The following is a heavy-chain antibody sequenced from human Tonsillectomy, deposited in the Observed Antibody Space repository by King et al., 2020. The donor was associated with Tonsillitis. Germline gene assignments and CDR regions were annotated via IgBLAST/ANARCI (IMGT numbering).Heavy chain of an antibody. D-gene: IGHD1-26*01. V-gene: IGHV3-48*01. CDR2: IISSSSTI. Sequence: QLVQSGGGLVQPGGSLRLSCAASEFTFSNYSMHWGRQAPGKGLEWGSYIISSSSTIYYADSVKGRFTISRDNAKDSLYLQMNSLRAEDTAVYYCASGGSFLDYWGQGTLVTVSS. CDR3: ASGGSFLDY. CDR1: EFTFSNYS. J-gene: IGHJ4*02.